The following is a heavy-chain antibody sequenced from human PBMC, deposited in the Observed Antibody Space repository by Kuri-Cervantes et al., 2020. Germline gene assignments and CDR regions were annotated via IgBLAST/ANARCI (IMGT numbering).Heavy chain of an antibody. D-gene: IGHD2-2*01. CDR3: ALGYCSSTSLCNPQYGMDV. CDR1: GYSFTSYA. V-gene: IGHV1-18*01. CDR2: ISAYNGNT. J-gene: IGHJ6*02. Sequence: ASVKVSCKASGYSFTSYAITWVRQAPGQGLEWMGWISAYNGNTNYAQNLQGRVTMTTDTSTSTAYLELRSLRSDDTAVYYCALGYCSSTSLCNPQYGMDVWGQGTTVTVSS.